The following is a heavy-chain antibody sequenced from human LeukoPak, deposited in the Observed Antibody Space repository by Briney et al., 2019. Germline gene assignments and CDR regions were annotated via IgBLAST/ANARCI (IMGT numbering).Heavy chain of an antibody. J-gene: IGHJ4*02. D-gene: IGHD6-6*01. V-gene: IGHV3-53*01. CDR2: IYSTGDT. CDR3: ARGGRSSELV. Sequence: GGSLRLSCAASGFIVSSVYMSWVRQSPGKGLECVSIIYSTGDTYYADSVKGRFTISRDVSKNTVYLQMNSLRAEDTAVYYCARGGRSSELVWGQGTLVTVSS. CDR1: GFIVSSVY.